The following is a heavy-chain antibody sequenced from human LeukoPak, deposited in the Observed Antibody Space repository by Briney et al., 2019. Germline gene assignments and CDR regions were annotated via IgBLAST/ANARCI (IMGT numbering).Heavy chain of an antibody. V-gene: IGHV3-66*01. Sequence: GGSLRLSCAASEFTVSTNYMNWVRQAPGKGLEWVSAIYSGGTTYYADSVKGRFTISRDTSKNTLYLQMNNLRAEDTAVYYCARDKFRGYFDYWGQGTLVTVSS. CDR1: EFTVSTNY. CDR2: IYSGGTT. J-gene: IGHJ4*02. CDR3: ARDKFRGYFDY. D-gene: IGHD3-10*01.